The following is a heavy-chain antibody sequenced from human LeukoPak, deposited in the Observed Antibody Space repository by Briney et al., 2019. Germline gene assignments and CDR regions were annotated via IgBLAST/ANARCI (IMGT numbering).Heavy chain of an antibody. CDR2: IYHSGST. CDR1: GGSISSSNW. D-gene: IGHD3-3*01. Sequence: SGTLSLTCAVSGGSISSSNWWSWVRQPPGKGLEWIGEIYHSGSTNYNPSLKSRVTISVDRSKNQFSLKLSSVTAADTAAYYCARTYYDFWSGYDKAPNGAFDIWGQGTMVTVSS. V-gene: IGHV4-4*02. CDR3: ARTYYDFWSGYDKAPNGAFDI. J-gene: IGHJ3*02.